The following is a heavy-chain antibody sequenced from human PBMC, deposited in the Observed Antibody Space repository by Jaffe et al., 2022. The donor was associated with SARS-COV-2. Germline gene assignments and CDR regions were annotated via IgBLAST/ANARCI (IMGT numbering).Heavy chain of an antibody. D-gene: IGHD6-19*01. CDR1: GFTFSNNW. Sequence: VQLVESGGGLVQPGGSLRLSCAASGFTSGFTFSNNWMHWVRQAPGKGLVWVSAIYNDGSMRTYADSVQGRFTISRDNAKNTVYLQMDSLSVEDTAVYYCASPPSEVVADPFAFWGQGSLVTVSS. CDR3: ASPPSEVVADPFAF. V-gene: IGHV3-74*01. CDR2: IYNDGSMR. J-gene: IGHJ4*02.